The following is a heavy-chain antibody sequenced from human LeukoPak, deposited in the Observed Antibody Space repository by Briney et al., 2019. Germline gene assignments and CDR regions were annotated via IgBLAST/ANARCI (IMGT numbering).Heavy chain of an antibody. J-gene: IGHJ4*02. CDR1: GFTFSRYW. V-gene: IGHV3-7*03. CDR3: ARAGYDSSGYYPFDY. Sequence: GGSLRLSCEASGFTFSRYWMTWVRQAPGKGLEWVANIKEDGSQKYYVDSVKGRFTISRDNAKNSLYLQMNCLSADDTAVYYCARAGYDSSGYYPFDYWGQGTLVTVSS. D-gene: IGHD3-22*01. CDR2: IKEDGSQK.